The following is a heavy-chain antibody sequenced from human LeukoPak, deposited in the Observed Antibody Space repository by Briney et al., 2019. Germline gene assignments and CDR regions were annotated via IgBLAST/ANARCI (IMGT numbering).Heavy chain of an antibody. CDR1: GFTFSSYG. D-gene: IGHD6-13*01. CDR2: ISYDGSNK. J-gene: IGHJ4*02. CDR3: AKDSGSSWYLESYYFDY. Sequence: GRSLRLSCAASGFTFSSYGMHWVRQAPGKGLEWVAVISYDGSNKYYADSVKGRFTISRDNSKNTLYLQMNSLRAEDTAVYYCAKDSGSSWYLESYYFDYWGQGTLVTVSS. V-gene: IGHV3-30*18.